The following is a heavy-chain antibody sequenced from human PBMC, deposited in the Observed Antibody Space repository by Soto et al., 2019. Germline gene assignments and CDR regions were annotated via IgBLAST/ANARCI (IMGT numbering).Heavy chain of an antibody. CDR1: GGTFSSYT. CDR2: ISPILGIA. D-gene: IGHD6-19*01. V-gene: IGHV1-69*02. Sequence: QVQLVQSGAEVKKPGSSVKVSCKASGGTFSSYTISWVRQAPGQGLEWMGRISPILGIANYAQKFQGRVTITADKSTSTSYMELSSLRSEDTAVYYCARSTVAGTDLGDYWGQGTLVTVSS. J-gene: IGHJ4*02. CDR3: ARSTVAGTDLGDY.